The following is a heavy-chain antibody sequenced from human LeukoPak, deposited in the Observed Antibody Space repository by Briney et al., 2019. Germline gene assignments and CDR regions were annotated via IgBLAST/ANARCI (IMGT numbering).Heavy chain of an antibody. CDR3: ARGPYSSGWPDY. V-gene: IGHV4-34*01. Sequence: SETLSLTCAVYGGSFSGYYWSWIRQPPGKGLEWIGEINHSGSTNYNPSLKSRVTISVDTSKNQFSLKLSSVTAADTAVYYCARGPYSSGWPDYWGQGTLVTVSS. CDR2: INHSGST. D-gene: IGHD6-19*01. CDR1: GGSFSGYY. J-gene: IGHJ4*02.